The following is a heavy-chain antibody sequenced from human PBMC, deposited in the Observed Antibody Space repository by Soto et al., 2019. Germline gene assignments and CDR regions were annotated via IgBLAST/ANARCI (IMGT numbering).Heavy chain of an antibody. Sequence: PSVLLSENRTVAKESISRWSWNYYQQPPGKGLEWIGYIYYSGSTNYNPSLKSRVTISVDTSKNQFSLKLSSVTAADTAVYYCARGWFGEYNYYYYYGMDV. CDR2: IYYSGST. CDR1: KESISRWS. J-gene: IGHJ6*01. V-gene: IGHV4-59*01. D-gene: IGHD3-10*01. CDR3: ARGWFGEYNYYYYYGMDV.